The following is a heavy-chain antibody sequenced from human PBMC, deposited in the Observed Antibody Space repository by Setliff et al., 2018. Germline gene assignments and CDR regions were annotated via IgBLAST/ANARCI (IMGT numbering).Heavy chain of an antibody. CDR1: GFTFSKYW. CDR3: ARASKGLYCGSDCFYTFDS. Sequence: PGGSLRLSCAASGFTFSKYWMYWVRQVPGKGLVWVSRINGDGTITNYADSVKGRFTISRDNGKNSLYLQMNSLRAEDTAVYYCARASKGLYCGSDCFYTFDSWGPGTLVTVSS. CDR2: INGDGTIT. J-gene: IGHJ4*02. V-gene: IGHV3-74*01. D-gene: IGHD2-21*02.